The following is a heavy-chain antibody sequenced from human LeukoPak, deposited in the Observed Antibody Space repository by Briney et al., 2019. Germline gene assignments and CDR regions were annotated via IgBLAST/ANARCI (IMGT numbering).Heavy chain of an antibody. CDR2: IRYDGSNK. V-gene: IGHV3-30*02. J-gene: IGHJ4*02. D-gene: IGHD3-3*01. CDR1: GFTFSSYG. Sequence: GGSLRLSCAASGFTFSSYGMHWVRQAPGKGLEWVAFIRYDGSNKYYADSVKGRFTISRDNSKNTLYLQMNSLRAEDTAVYYCAKDLVPHEYDFWSGSAGDWGQGTLVTVSS. CDR3: AKDLVPHEYDFWSGSAGD.